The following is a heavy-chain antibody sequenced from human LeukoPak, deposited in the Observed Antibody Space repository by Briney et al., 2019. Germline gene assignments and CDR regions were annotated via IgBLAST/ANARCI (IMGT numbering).Heavy chain of an antibody. Sequence: SETLSLTCTVSGGSISSYYWSWIRQPAGKGLEWIGRIYTSGSTNYNPSLKSRVTMSVDTSKNQFSLELSSVTAADTAVYYCASASNPTYYYYYMDVWGKGTTVTVSS. J-gene: IGHJ6*03. CDR2: IYTSGST. CDR3: ASASNPTYYYYYMDV. D-gene: IGHD1-14*01. V-gene: IGHV4-4*07. CDR1: GGSISSYY.